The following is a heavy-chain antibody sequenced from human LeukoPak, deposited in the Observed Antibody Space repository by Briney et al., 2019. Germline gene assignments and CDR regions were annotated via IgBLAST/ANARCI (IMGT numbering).Heavy chain of an antibody. CDR3: ARLVPAAFFDY. CDR2: IKQDGSEK. D-gene: IGHD2-2*01. V-gene: IGHV3-7*01. Sequence: GGFLRLSCAASGFTFSSYWMSWVRQAPGKGLEWVANIKQDGSEKYYVDSVKGRFTISRDNAKNSLYLQMNSLRAEDTAVYYCARLVPAAFFDYWGQGTLVTVSS. CDR1: GFTFSSYW. J-gene: IGHJ4*02.